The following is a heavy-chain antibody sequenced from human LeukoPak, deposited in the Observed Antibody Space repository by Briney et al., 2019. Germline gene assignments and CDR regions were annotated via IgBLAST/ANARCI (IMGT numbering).Heavy chain of an antibody. J-gene: IGHJ6*02. CDR2: INHSGST. Sequence: PSETLSPTCAVYGGSFSGYYWSWIRQPPGKGLEWIGEINHSGSTNYNPSLKSRVTISVDTSKNQFSLKLSSVTAADTAVYYCARVGGYCSSTSCYMKGMDVWGQGTTVTVSS. D-gene: IGHD2-2*02. V-gene: IGHV4-34*01. CDR1: GGSFSGYY. CDR3: ARVGGYCSSTSCYMKGMDV.